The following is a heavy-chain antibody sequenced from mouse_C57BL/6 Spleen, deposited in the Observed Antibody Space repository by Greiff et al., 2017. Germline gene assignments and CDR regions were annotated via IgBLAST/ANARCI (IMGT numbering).Heavy chain of an antibody. CDR1: GFTFSSYA. J-gene: IGHJ4*01. D-gene: IGHD4-1*02. V-gene: IGHV5-9-1*02. CDR3: TRGQLGRNAMDY. CDR2: ISSGGDYI. Sequence: EVKLMESGEGLVKPGGSLKLSCAASGFTFSSYAMSWVRQTPEKRLEWVAYISSGGDYIYYADTVKGRFTISRDNARNTLYLQMSSLKSEDTAMYYCTRGQLGRNAMDYWGQGTSVTVSS.